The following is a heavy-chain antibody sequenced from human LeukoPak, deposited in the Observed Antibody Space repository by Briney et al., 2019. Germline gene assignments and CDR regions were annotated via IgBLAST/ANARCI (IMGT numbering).Heavy chain of an antibody. CDR1: GFTVSSYS. J-gene: IGHJ6*03. CDR3: ARSRLGYCSGGSCYDDYYYYYMDV. V-gene: IGHV3-48*04. Sequence: PGGSLRLSCAASGFTVSSYSMNWVRQAPGKGLEWVSYIISSSSTIYYADSVKGRFTISRDNAKNSLYLQMNSLRAEDTAVYYCARSRLGYCSGGSCYDDYYYYYMDVWGKGTTVTVSS. CDR2: IISSSSTI. D-gene: IGHD2-15*01.